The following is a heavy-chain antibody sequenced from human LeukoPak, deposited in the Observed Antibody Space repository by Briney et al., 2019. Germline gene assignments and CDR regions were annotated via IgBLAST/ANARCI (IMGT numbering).Heavy chain of an antibody. CDR3: ARGPYYYDSSGALNY. CDR2: INPSGGST. D-gene: IGHD3-22*01. Sequence: ASVKVSCKASGYTLTSYYMHWVRQAPGQGLEWMGIINPSGGSTSYAQKFQGRVTVTRDMSTSTVYMELSSLRSEDTAVYYCARGPYYYDSSGALNYWGQGTLVTVSS. J-gene: IGHJ4*02. V-gene: IGHV1-46*01. CDR1: GYTLTSYY.